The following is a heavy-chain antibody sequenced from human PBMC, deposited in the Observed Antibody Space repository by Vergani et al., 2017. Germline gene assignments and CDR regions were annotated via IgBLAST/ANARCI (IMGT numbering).Heavy chain of an antibody. Sequence: EVQLVESGGGLIQPGESLRLSCAGSGFIVSSNYMNWVRQAPGKGLEWVSVIFSGGTTYYADSVKGRFTISRDNSKNTLYLQMNNLRAEDTAVYYCARATYSSGWNDNWFDPWGQGALVTVSS. D-gene: IGHD6-19*01. CDR3: ARATYSSGWNDNWFDP. CDR2: IFSGGTT. J-gene: IGHJ5*02. V-gene: IGHV3-53*01. CDR1: GFIVSSNY.